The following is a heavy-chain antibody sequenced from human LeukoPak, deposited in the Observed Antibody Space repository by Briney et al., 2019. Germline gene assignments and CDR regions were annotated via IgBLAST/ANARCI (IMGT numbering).Heavy chain of an antibody. CDR1: GFTFRSYS. CDR2: ISSSSSTI. V-gene: IGHV3-48*01. CDR3: AREEYSYGSAFDY. J-gene: IGHJ4*02. Sequence: PGGSLRLSCAASGFTFRSYSMNWLRQAPGKEREGVSYISSSSSTIYYADSVKGRFTISRDNAKNSLYLQMNSLRAEDTAVYYCAREEYSYGSAFDYWGQGTLVTVSS. D-gene: IGHD5-18*01.